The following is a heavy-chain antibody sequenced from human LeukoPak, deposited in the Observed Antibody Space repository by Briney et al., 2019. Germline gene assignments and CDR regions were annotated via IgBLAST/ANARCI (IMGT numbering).Heavy chain of an antibody. CDR3: ARAQQRAVAEFDY. CDR1: GGSISSYY. CDR2: IYSTGST. V-gene: IGHV4-59*12. Sequence: PSETLSLTCTVSGGSISSYYWSWIRQPPGKGLEWIGYIYSTGSTNYNPPLKSRVTISVDTSKNQFSLKLSSVTAADTAVYYCARAQQRAVAEFDYWGQGTLVTVSS. J-gene: IGHJ4*02. D-gene: IGHD6-19*01.